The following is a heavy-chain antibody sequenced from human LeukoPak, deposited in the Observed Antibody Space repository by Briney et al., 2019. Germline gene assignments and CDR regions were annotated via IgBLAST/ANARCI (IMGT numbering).Heavy chain of an antibody. CDR3: ASSRISTGSWFDP. CDR2: INPNSGGT. Sequence: ASVKVSCKASGYTFTGYYMHWVRQAPGQGLEWMGWINPNSGGTNYAQKFQGRVTMTRDTSISTAYMELSSLRSEDTAVYYCASSRISTGSWFDPWGQGTLVTVSS. CDR1: GYTFTGYY. V-gene: IGHV1-2*02. D-gene: IGHD3-10*01. J-gene: IGHJ5*02.